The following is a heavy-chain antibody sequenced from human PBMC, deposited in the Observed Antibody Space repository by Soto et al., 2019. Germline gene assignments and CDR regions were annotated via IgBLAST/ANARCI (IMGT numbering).Heavy chain of an antibody. CDR1: GYTFTSYA. Sequence: GASVKVSCKASGYTFTSYAMHWVRQAPGQRLEWMGWINAGNGNTKCSQKFQDRVTITRDTSASTAYMELSSLRSEDTAVYYCARGESVVGDYWGQGNLVTVSS. J-gene: IGHJ4*02. V-gene: IGHV1-3*01. CDR2: INAGNGNT. D-gene: IGHD2-15*01. CDR3: ARGESVVGDY.